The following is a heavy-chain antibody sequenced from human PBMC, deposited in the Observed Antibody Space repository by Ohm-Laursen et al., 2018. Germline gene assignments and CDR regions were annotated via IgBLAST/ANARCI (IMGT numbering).Heavy chain of an antibody. J-gene: IGHJ4*02. Sequence: SETLSLTCTVSGDSINNYYWRWIRQPAGKGLEWIGRMYATGSSNYNPSLNSRVTMSLDTSSNQFSLKLTSVTAADTAVYYCAVSEVRYSFTYLADFWGQGTLVTVPS. CDR1: GDSINNYY. V-gene: IGHV4-4*07. D-gene: IGHD3-9*01. CDR2: MYATGSS. CDR3: AVSEVRYSFTYLADF.